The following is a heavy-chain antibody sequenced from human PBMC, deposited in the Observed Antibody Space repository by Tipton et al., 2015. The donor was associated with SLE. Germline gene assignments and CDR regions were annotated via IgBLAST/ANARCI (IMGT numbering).Heavy chain of an antibody. CDR2: INHSGST. J-gene: IGHJ4*02. V-gene: IGHV4-39*07. Sequence: TLSLTCTVSGGSISSSDSFWGWIRQSPGKGLEWIGEINHSGSTNYNPSLKSRVTISVDTSKNQFSLKLTSVTAADTAVYYCARDYGDYFDYWGQGTLVAVSS. CDR3: ARDYGDYFDY. D-gene: IGHD4-17*01. CDR1: GGSISSSDSF.